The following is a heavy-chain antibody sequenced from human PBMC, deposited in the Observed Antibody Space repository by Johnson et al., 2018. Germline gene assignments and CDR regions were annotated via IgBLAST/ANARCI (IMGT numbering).Heavy chain of an antibody. D-gene: IGHD2-2*02. CDR2: IYPGASDT. Sequence: VQLVQSGAAVKKPVASVKVSCKASGYSFTSYWIGWVRQLPGKGLEWLGIIYPGASDTRYSPSFQGQVTISAVKSISTASLQWSSLKASDTAMYYCARRMTAIPGAFDIWGQGTMVTVSS. CDR3: ARRMTAIPGAFDI. V-gene: IGHV5-51*01. CDR1: GYSFTSYW. J-gene: IGHJ3*02.